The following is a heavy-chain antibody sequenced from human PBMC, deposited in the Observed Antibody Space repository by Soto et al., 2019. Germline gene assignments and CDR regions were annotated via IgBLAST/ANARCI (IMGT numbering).Heavy chain of an antibody. D-gene: IGHD6-13*01. CDR1: GFTFSSYS. CDR3: AELHSSSINI. J-gene: IGHJ3*02. V-gene: IGHV3-21*01. CDR2: ISSSSSNI. Sequence: GVLRLSCAASGFTFSSYSMNWVRQAPGKGLEWVSSISSSSSNIYYADSVKGRFTISRDNAKSSLYLQMNSLRAEDTAVYYCAELHSSSINIWGQGTMVTVSS.